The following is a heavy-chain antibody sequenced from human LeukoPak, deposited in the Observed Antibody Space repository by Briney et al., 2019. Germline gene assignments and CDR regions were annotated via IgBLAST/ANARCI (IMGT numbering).Heavy chain of an antibody. D-gene: IGHD3-9*01. J-gene: IGHJ4*02. V-gene: IGHV1-69*04. CDR1: GGTFSSYA. Sequence: SVKVSCKASGGTFSSYAISWVRQAPGQGLERMGRIIPILGIANYAQKFQGRVTITADKSTSTAYMELSSLRSEDTAVYCCARGLRYFDWLLSNWGQGTLVTVSS. CDR2: IIPILGIA. CDR3: ARGLRYFDWLLSN.